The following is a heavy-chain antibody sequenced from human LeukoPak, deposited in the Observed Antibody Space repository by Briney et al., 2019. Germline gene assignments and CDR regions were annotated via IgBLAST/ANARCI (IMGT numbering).Heavy chain of an antibody. CDR2: ISAYNGNT. CDR1: GGTFSSYA. D-gene: IGHD6-19*01. Sequence: ASVKVSCKASGGTFSSYAISWVRQAPGQGLEWMGWISAYNGNTNYAQKLQGRVTMTTDTSTSTAYMELRSLRSDDTAVYYCARKSSGWPFPFDYWGQGTLVTVSS. V-gene: IGHV1-18*01. CDR3: ARKSSGWPFPFDY. J-gene: IGHJ4*02.